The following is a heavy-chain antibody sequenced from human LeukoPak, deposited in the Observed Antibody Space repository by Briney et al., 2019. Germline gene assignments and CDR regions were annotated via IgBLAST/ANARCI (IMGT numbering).Heavy chain of an antibody. CDR3: ARDLSHRYYHSTGYAFDY. CDR1: GYIFTSYS. CDR2: INPSGGTT. V-gene: IGHV1-46*01. J-gene: IGHJ4*02. D-gene: IGHD3-22*01. Sequence: ASVKVSCKASGYIFTSYSMHWVRRAPGQGLEWMGIINPSGGTTNYAQKFQGRVTMTIDTSTSTVYMDLSSLRSEDTAVYYCARDLSHRYYHSTGYAFDYWGQGTLVTVSS.